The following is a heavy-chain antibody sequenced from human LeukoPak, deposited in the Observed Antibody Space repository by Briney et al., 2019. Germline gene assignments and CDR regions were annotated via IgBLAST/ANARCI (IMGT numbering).Heavy chain of an antibody. CDR3: ARDLIVGARGFDY. CDR1: GFTVSSNY. J-gene: IGHJ4*02. CDR2: IYSGGST. D-gene: IGHD1-26*01. V-gene: IGHV3-53*01. Sequence: PGGSLRLSCAASGFTVSSNYMSWVRQAPGKGLEWVSVIYSGGSTYYADSVKGRFTISRDNSKNTLYLQMNSLRAEDTAVYYCARDLIVGARGFDYWGREPWSPSPQ.